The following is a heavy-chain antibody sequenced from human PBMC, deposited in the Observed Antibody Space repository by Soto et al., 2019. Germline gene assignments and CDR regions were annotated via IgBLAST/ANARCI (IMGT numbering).Heavy chain of an antibody. Sequence: SVKVSCKASGHSFTAYYMHWVRQAPGQGLEWMGGIIPIFGTANYAQKFQGRVTITADESTSTAYMELSSLRSEDAAVYYCARVYYYDSSGYWEGNWFDPWGQGTLVTVSS. CDR1: GHSFTAYY. CDR2: IIPIFGTA. J-gene: IGHJ5*02. D-gene: IGHD3-22*01. CDR3: ARVYYYDSSGYWEGNWFDP. V-gene: IGHV1-69*13.